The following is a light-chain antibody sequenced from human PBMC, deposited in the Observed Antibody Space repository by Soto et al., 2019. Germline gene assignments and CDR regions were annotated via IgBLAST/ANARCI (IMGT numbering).Light chain of an antibody. CDR1: SSDVGGSNY. Sequence: QSALTKPASVSGSPGQSITISCAGTSSDVGGSNYVSWYQQHPGKAPKLMIYDVYNRPSGISNRFSGSKSGNTASLTISGLQAEDEADDYCSSHSSSGTLEVFGAGTKLTVL. V-gene: IGLV2-14*03. J-gene: IGLJ2*01. CDR3: SSHSSSGTLEV. CDR2: DVY.